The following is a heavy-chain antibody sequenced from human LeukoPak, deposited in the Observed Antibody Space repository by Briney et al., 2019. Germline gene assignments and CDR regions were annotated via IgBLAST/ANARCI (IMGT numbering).Heavy chain of an antibody. CDR1: GFTFSSYS. Sequence: GGSLRLSCAASGFTFSSYSMNWVRQAPGKGLEWVSSISSSSSSTYYADSVKGRFTISRDNAKNSLYLQMNSLRAEDTAVYYCARDSSYGYDYWGQGTLVTVSS. J-gene: IGHJ4*02. D-gene: IGHD5-18*01. CDR2: ISSSSSST. CDR3: ARDSSYGYDY. V-gene: IGHV3-21*01.